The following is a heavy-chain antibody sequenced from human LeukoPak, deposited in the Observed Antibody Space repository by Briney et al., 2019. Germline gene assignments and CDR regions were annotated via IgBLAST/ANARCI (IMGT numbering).Heavy chain of an antibody. CDR1: GYTFSDAY. J-gene: IGHJ4*02. Sequence: ASVKISCKASGYTFSDAYIHWVRHAPGQGLEYVGYITPKSGDTYSPQRFQGRVTMTRDACISRAYMDLSSLRCDDTAVYFCARVRLADERAWAYWGQGTLVTVSS. CDR2: ITPKSGDT. CDR3: ARVRLADERAWAY. V-gene: IGHV1-2*02. D-gene: IGHD3-3*02.